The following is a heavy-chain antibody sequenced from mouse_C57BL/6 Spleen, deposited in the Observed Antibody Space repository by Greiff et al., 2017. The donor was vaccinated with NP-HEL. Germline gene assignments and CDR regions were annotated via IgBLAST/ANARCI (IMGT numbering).Heavy chain of an antibody. D-gene: IGHD2-4*01. CDR2: ISDGGSYT. CDR3: AREGDDYDRDWYFDV. V-gene: IGHV5-4*01. Sequence: DVKLQESGGGLVKPGGSLKLSCAASGFTFSSYAMSWVRQTPEKRLEWVATISDGGSYTYYPDNVKGRFTISRDNAKNNLYLQMSHLKSEDTAMHYCAREGDDYDRDWYFDVWGTGTTVTVSS. J-gene: IGHJ1*03. CDR1: GFTFSSYA.